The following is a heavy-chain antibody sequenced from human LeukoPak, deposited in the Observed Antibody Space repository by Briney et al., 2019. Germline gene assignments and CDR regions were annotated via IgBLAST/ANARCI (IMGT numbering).Heavy chain of an antibody. V-gene: IGHV3-30-3*01. CDR2: ISYDGSSK. CDR1: GFTFSSYA. Sequence: GGSLRLSCAASGFTFSSYAMHWVRQAPGKGLEWVAVISYDGSSKNYADSVKGRFTISRDNSENTLYLQMSSLKTDDSAVYYCARNPAAWFGELSSWFDPWGQGTLVNVSS. D-gene: IGHD3-10*01. J-gene: IGHJ5*02. CDR3: ARNPAAWFGELSSWFDP.